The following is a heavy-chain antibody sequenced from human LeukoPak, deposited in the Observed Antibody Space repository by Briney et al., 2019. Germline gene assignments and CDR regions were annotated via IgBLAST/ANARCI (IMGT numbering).Heavy chain of an antibody. Sequence: SQTLSLTCTVSGGSISSGGYYWSWIRQPPGKGLEWIGYIYHSGSTYYNPSLKSRVTISVDTSKNQFSLKLSSVTAADTAVYYCARDRRTLDAFDIWGQGTIVTVSS. CDR2: IYHSGST. CDR1: GGSISSGGYY. V-gene: IGHV4-30-2*05. J-gene: IGHJ3*02. CDR3: ARDRRTLDAFDI. D-gene: IGHD2-15*01.